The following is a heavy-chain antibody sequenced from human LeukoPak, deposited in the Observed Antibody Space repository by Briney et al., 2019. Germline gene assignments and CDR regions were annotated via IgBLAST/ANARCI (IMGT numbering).Heavy chain of an antibody. J-gene: IGHJ4*02. CDR1: GYTFTSYG. D-gene: IGHD3-22*01. CDR3: ARDYYDSSGYYVVGFLDY. Sequence: ASVKVSCKASGYTFTSYGISWVRQAPGQGLEWMGWISAYNGNTNYAQKLQGRVTMTTDTSTSTAYMELSSLRSEDTAVYYCARDYYDSSGYYVVGFLDYWGQGTLVTVSS. V-gene: IGHV1-18*01. CDR2: ISAYNGNT.